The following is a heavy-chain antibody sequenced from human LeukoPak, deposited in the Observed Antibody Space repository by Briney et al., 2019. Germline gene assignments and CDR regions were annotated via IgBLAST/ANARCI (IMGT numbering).Heavy chain of an antibody. J-gene: IGHJ3*02. Sequence: ASVKVSCKASGYTFTGYYMHWVRQAPGQGLEWMGWINPNSGGTNYAQKFQGRVTMTRDTSISTAYMELSRLRSDDTAVYYCASGFHIVVVPAAHDALDIFGLRTMVNVSS. V-gene: IGHV1-2*02. CDR2: INPNSGGT. CDR1: GYTFTGYY. D-gene: IGHD2-2*01. CDR3: ASGFHIVVVPAAHDALDI.